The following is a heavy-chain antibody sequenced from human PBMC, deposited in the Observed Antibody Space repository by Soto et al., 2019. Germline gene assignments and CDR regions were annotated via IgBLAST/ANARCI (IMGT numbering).Heavy chain of an antibody. V-gene: IGHV4-30-4*01. J-gene: IGHJ5*02. Sequence: SSETLSLTCTVSGDSISSNNNYWSWIRQSPGEGLEWIGFISYSGTTSYSPSLKSRVAISLDTSKNQFSLSLSSVTAADTAVYYCARGRGYSYGLDPWGQGTLVTVSS. CDR2: ISYSGTT. CDR3: ARGRGYSYGLDP. D-gene: IGHD5-18*01. CDR1: GDSISSNNNY.